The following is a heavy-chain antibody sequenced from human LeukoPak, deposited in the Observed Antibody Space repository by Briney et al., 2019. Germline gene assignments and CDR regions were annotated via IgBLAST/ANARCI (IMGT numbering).Heavy chain of an antibody. CDR1: GSTFSSSW. D-gene: IGHD1/OR15-1a*01. CDR3: ARWNNDWEFDY. J-gene: IGHJ4*02. Sequence: GGSLRLSCAASGSTFSSSWMTWVRQAPGKGLEWVAHIKEDGTEEYYVDSVKGRFTISRDNVKNSLYLQMNSLRAEDTAVYYCARWNNDWEFDYWGQGTLVSVSS. V-gene: IGHV3-7*05. CDR2: IKEDGTEE.